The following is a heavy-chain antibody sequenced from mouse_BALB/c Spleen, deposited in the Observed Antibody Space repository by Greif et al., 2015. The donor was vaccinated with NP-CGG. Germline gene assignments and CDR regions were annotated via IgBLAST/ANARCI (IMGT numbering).Heavy chain of an antibody. CDR3: ARAGNYGSSAYWYFDV. CDR1: GFNIKDTY. J-gene: IGHJ1*01. CDR2: IDPANGNT. Sequence: EVQGVESGAELVKPGASVKLSCTASGFNIKDTYMHWVKQRPEQGLEWIGRIDPANGNTKYDPKFQGKATITADTSSNTAYLQLSSLTSEDTAVYYCARAGNYGSSAYWYFDVWGAGTTVTVSS. V-gene: IGHV14-3*02. D-gene: IGHD1-1*01.